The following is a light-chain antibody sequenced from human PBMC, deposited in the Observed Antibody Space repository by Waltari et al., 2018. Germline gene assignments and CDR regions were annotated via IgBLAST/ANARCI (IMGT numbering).Light chain of an antibody. Sequence: QSALTQPASVSGSPGQSITISCTGTSSDVGGYNYVSWYQQHPGKAPKLMIYEVSNRPSGVSNRVSGSKSGNTASLTISWLQAEDEADYYCSSYTSSSTYVFGTGTKVTVL. CDR1: SSDVGGYNY. V-gene: IGLV2-14*01. J-gene: IGLJ1*01. CDR2: EVS. CDR3: SSYTSSSTYV.